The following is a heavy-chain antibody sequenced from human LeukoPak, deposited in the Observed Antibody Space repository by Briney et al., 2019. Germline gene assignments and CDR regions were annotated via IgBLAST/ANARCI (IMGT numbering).Heavy chain of an antibody. V-gene: IGHV4-59*01. CDR1: DDSITMYY. Sequence: PSETLSLTCTVSDDSITMYYWTWIRQPPGKGLEWIGYVDHTGSTNFNPSLNGRVSISRDTSKNLFSLRLRSVTAADTAVYFCARGGPPGYYYDYYMDVWGKGTTVTISS. CDR2: VDHTGST. CDR3: ARGGPPGYYYDYYMDV. J-gene: IGHJ6*03.